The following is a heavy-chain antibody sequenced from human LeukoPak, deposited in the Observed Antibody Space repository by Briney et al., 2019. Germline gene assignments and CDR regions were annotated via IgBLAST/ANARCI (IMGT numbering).Heavy chain of an antibody. Sequence: ASVKVSCKASGYTFTSYGISWVRQAPGQGLEWMGWISAYNGNTNYAQKLQGRVTMTTDTSTSTAYMELRSLRSDDTAVYYCARITYYYDSSGSYAFDIWGQGTMVTVSS. D-gene: IGHD3-22*01. CDR2: ISAYNGNT. V-gene: IGHV1-18*01. CDR3: ARITYYYDSSGSYAFDI. CDR1: GYTFTSYG. J-gene: IGHJ3*02.